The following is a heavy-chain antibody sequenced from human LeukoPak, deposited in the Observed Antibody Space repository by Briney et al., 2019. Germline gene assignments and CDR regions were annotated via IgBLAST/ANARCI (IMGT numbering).Heavy chain of an antibody. Sequence: SEALSVTCAVYGGSFSGYYWCWIRPPPGKGLEWIGEINHSGSTNYNPSLKSRVTISVDTSKNQFCLKLSSVTAADTAVYYCAVNWNQYDYWGQGTLVTVSS. J-gene: IGHJ4*02. CDR3: AVNWNQYDY. D-gene: IGHD1-20*01. CDR1: GGSFSGYY. CDR2: INHSGST. V-gene: IGHV4-34*01.